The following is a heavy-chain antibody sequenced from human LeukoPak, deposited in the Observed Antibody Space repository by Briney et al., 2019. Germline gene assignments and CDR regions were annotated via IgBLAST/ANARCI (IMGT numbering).Heavy chain of an antibody. CDR1: GGSFSGYY. J-gene: IGHJ6*03. Sequence: PSETLSLTCAVYGGSFSGYYWSWIRQPPGKGLEWIGEINHSGSTNYNPSLKSRVTISVDTSKNQFSLKLSSVTAADTAVYYCARARCGDWLRLWPLCDYYYYYMDVWGKGTTVTISS. CDR2: INHSGST. CDR3: ARARCGDWLRLWPLCDYYYYYMDV. D-gene: IGHD3-9*01. V-gene: IGHV4-34*01.